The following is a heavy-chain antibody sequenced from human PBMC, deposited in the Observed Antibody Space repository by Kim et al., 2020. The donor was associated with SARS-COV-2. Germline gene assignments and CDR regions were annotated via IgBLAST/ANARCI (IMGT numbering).Heavy chain of an antibody. V-gene: IGHV3-33*01. D-gene: IGHD3-9*01. CDR1: GFTFSSYG. Sequence: GGSLRLSCAASGFTFSSYGMHWVRQAPGKGLEWVAVIWYDGSNKYYADSVKGRFTISRDNSKNTLYLQMNSLRAEDTAVYYCARGALRYFDWLLEPDGMDVWGQGTTVTVS. J-gene: IGHJ6*02. CDR3: ARGALRYFDWLLEPDGMDV. CDR2: IWYDGSNK.